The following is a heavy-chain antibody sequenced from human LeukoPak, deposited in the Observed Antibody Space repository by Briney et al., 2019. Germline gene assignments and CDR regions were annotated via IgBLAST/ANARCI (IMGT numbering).Heavy chain of an antibody. Sequence: GGSLRLSCVASGFTFSTYAMHWVRQAPGKGLEWVSGINGSGGSTYYADSVKGRFTISRDNSKNTLYLQMNGLRAEDTAVYYCAKAPPYCPNGICHLDYWGQGALVTVSS. V-gene: IGHV3-23*01. D-gene: IGHD2-8*01. CDR1: GFTFSTYA. CDR2: INGSGGST. CDR3: AKAPPYCPNGICHLDY. J-gene: IGHJ4*02.